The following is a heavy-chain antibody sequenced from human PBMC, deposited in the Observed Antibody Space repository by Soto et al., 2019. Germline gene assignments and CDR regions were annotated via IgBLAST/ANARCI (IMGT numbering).Heavy chain of an antibody. D-gene: IGHD6-19*01. CDR1: GFTFSSYS. V-gene: IGHV3-21*01. CDR3: ARGYSSGWYLWAFDI. CDR2: ISSSSSYI. J-gene: IGHJ3*02. Sequence: EVQLVESRGGLVKPGGSLRLSCAASGFTFSSYSMNWVRQAPGKGLEWVSSISSSSSYIYYADSVKGRFTISRDNAKNSLYLQMNSLRAEDTAVYYCARGYSSGWYLWAFDIWGQGTMVTVSS.